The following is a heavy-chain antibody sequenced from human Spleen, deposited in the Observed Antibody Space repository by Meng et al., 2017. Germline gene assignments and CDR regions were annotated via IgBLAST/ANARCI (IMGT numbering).Heavy chain of an antibody. J-gene: IGHJ4*02. Sequence: GESLKISCTASGFSFNDYYMSWIRQAPGKGLEWISYITSGSIYYSDSVKGRFTISRDNGKNSLYLQTNSLRVEDTAVYYCARVYSSGWYQFDYWGQGTLVTVSS. CDR2: ITSGSI. CDR1: GFSFNDYY. D-gene: IGHD6-19*01. CDR3: ARVYSSGWYQFDY. V-gene: IGHV3-11*04.